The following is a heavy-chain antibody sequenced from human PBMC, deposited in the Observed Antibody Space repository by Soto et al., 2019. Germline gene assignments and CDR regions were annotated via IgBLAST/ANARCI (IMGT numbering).Heavy chain of an antibody. V-gene: IGHV3-15*01. CDR2: IKSKTDGGTT. CDR1: GFTFSNAW. Sequence: GGSLRLSCAASGFTFSNAWMSWVRQAPGKGLEWVGRIKSKTDGGTTDYAAPVKGRFTISRDDSKNTLYLQMNSLKTEDTAVYYCTTARYGLIYYYYGMDVWGQGTTVTVSS. CDR3: TTARYGLIYYYYGMDV. J-gene: IGHJ6*02. D-gene: IGHD3-10*01.